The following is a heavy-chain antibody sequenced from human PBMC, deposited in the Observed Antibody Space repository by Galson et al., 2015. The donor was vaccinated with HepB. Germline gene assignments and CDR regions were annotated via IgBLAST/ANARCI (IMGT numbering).Heavy chain of an antibody. J-gene: IGHJ4*02. CDR1: GFTFSSYA. CDR3: ARLSGSGSRNGDPFDY. Sequence: SLRLSCAASGFTFSSYAMHWVRQAPGKGLEWVAVISYDGSNKYYADSVKGRFTISRDNSKNTLYLQMNSLRAEDTAVYYCARLSGSGSRNGDPFDYWGQGTLVTVSS. D-gene: IGHD3-10*01. CDR2: ISYDGSNK. V-gene: IGHV3-30*04.